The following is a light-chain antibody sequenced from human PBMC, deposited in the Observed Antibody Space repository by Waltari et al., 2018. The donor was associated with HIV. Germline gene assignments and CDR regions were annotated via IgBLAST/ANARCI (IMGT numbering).Light chain of an antibody. CDR3: NSRDSSGNHP. J-gene: IGLJ2*01. CDR1: ILRSYY. CDR2: GKN. V-gene: IGLV3-19*01. Sequence: SSELPQDPAVSVALGQTVRITCHGDILRSYYTSWYQQKPGQAPVLVIYGKNNRPSGIPDRFSGSSSGNTASLTITGAQAEDEADYYCNSRDSSGNHPFGGGTKLTVL.